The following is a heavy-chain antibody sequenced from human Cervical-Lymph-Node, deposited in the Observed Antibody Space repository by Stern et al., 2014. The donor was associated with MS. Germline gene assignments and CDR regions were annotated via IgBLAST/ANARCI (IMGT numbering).Heavy chain of an antibody. V-gene: IGHV7-4-1*02. CDR3: ATFTTTFDY. CDR1: GYTFTSYP. CDR2: INTINGNP. Sequence: VQLVESGSELKKPGASVKVSCQASGYTFTSYPMNLVRQAPGQGLEWMGWINTINGNPTYAQGFTGRFVFSLDTSVSTAYLQISSLKAEDTAVYYCATFTTTFDYWGRGTLVTVSS. J-gene: IGHJ4*02. D-gene: IGHD1-1*01.